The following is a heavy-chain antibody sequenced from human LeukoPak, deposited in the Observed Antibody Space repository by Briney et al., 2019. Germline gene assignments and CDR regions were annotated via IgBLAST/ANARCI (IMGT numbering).Heavy chain of an antibody. Sequence: GGSLRLSCTASGFTFSNCWMNWVRQAPSKGLEGVAVIRYDGSNRYYADSVKGRFTISRDNYKNTLYLQMNSLRAEDTAVYYCAKEASYYDFWSGSTAYNWFDPWGQGNLVTVSS. V-gene: IGHV3-30*02. CDR2: IRYDGSNR. CDR1: GFTFSNCW. CDR3: AKEASYYDFWSGSTAYNWFDP. J-gene: IGHJ5*02. D-gene: IGHD3-3*01.